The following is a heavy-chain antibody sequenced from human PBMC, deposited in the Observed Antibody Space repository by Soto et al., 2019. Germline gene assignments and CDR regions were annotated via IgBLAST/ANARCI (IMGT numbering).Heavy chain of an antibody. J-gene: IGHJ4*02. V-gene: IGHV1-3*01. CDR1: GYTFTSYA. Sequence: QVQLVQSGAEVKKPGASAKVSCKASGYTFTSYAMHWVRQAPGQRLEWMGWINAGNGNTKYSQKFQGRLTITWDTSASTAYMELSSLRSEDTAVYYCARDHGGYSLGFFDYWGQGTLVSVSS. CDR2: INAGNGNT. D-gene: IGHD5-18*01. CDR3: ARDHGGYSLGFFDY.